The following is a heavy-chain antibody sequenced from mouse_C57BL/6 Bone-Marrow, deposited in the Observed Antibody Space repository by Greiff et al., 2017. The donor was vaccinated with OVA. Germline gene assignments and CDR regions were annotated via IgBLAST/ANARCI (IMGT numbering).Heavy chain of an antibody. CDR3: ARERCYYVSPWFAY. D-gene: IGHD1-1*01. Sequence: QVQLQQPGAELVKPGASVKLSCKASGYTFTSYWMHWVKQRPGQGLEWIGMIHPNSGSTNYNEKFKSKATLTVDKSSSTAYMQLSSLTSEDSAVYYCARERCYYVSPWFAYWGQGTLVTVSA. J-gene: IGHJ3*01. V-gene: IGHV1-64*01. CDR1: GYTFTSYW. CDR2: IHPNSGST.